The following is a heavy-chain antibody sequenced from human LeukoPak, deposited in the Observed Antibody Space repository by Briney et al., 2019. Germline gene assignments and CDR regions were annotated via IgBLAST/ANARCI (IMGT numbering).Heavy chain of an antibody. V-gene: IGHV3-23*01. CDR3: AKGQTTRYYYYGMDV. Sequence: GGSLRLSCAASRFTFSSYAMSWVRQAPGKGLEWVSAISGSGGSTYYADSVKGRFTISRDNSKNTLYLQMNSLRAEDTAVYYCAKGQTTRYYYYGMDVWGKGTSVTVSS. D-gene: IGHD4-17*01. J-gene: IGHJ6*04. CDR1: RFTFSSYA. CDR2: ISGSGGST.